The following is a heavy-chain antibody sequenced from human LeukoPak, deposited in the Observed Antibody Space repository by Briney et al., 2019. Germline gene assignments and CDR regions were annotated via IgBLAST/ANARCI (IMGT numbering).Heavy chain of an antibody. CDR3: AGGHYPLEY. D-gene: IGHD1-26*01. V-gene: IGHV4-59*01. J-gene: IGHJ4*02. CDR2: LYPSGST. CDR1: GGSINSGY. Sequence: SETLSLTCTVSGGSINSGYWSWIRQPPGKGLEWIGLLYPSGSTNYNPSLKSRVTISVDTSRTQFSLKLSSMTAADTAVYYCAGGHYPLEYWGQGTLVTVSS.